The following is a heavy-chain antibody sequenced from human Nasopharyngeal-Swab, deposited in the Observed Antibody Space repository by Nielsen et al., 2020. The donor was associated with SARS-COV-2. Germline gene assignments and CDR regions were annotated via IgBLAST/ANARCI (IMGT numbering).Heavy chain of an antibody. Sequence: ASVKVSSKASGYTFTSYGISWVRQAPGQGLEWMGWISAYNGNTNYAQKLQGRVTMTTDTSTSTAYMELRSLRSDDTAVYYCASRIRPYYGSGSYSYHYGMDVWGQGTAVTVSS. D-gene: IGHD3-10*01. CDR3: ASRIRPYYGSGSYSYHYGMDV. J-gene: IGHJ6*02. V-gene: IGHV1-18*01. CDR1: GYTFTSYG. CDR2: ISAYNGNT.